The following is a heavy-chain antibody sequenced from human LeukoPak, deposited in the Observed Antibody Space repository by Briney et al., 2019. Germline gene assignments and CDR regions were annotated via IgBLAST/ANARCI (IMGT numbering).Heavy chain of an antibody. Sequence: ASVKVSCKASGYTFTGYYMHWVRQAPGQGLEWMGWINPNSGGTNYAQKFQGRVTMTRDTSISTAYMELSRLGSDDTAVYYCAKGPPEYCSGGSCHSGRNWIDPWGQGTLVTVSS. V-gene: IGHV1-2*02. D-gene: IGHD2-15*01. CDR2: INPNSGGT. CDR1: GYTFTGYY. J-gene: IGHJ5*02. CDR3: AKGPPEYCSGGSCHSGRNWIDP.